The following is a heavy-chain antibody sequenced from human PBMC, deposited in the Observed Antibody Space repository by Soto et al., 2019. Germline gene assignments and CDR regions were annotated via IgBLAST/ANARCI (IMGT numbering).Heavy chain of an antibody. J-gene: IGHJ4*02. CDR3: ALLTHRIAAAGSAY. CDR1: GGSFSGYY. CDR2: INHSGST. Sequence: QVQLQQWGAGLLKPSETLSLTCAVYGGSFSGYYWSWIRQPPGKGLEWIGEINHSGSTNYNPSLKSRVTISVDTSKNQFSLKLSSVTAADTAVYYCALLTHRIAAAGSAYWGQGTLVTVSS. V-gene: IGHV4-34*01. D-gene: IGHD6-13*01.